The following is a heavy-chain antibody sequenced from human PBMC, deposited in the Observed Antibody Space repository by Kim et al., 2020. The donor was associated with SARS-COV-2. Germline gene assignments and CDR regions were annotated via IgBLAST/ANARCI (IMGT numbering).Heavy chain of an antibody. CDR2: ISGSGGST. J-gene: IGHJ6*02. D-gene: IGHD1-7*01. CDR3: AKALRDNWNYLYHYYYGMDV. CDR1: GFTFSSYA. Sequence: GGSLRLSCAASGFTFSSYAMSWVRQAPGKGLEWVSAISGSGGSTYYADSVKGRFTISRDNSKNTLYLQMNSLRAEDTAVYYCAKALRDNWNYLYHYYYGMDVWGQGTTVTVSS. V-gene: IGHV3-23*01.